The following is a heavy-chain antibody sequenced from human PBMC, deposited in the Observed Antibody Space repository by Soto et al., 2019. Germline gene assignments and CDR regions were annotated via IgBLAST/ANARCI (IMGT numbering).Heavy chain of an antibody. V-gene: IGHV1-46*01. CDR2: INPSGGST. CDR3: ARGIDYYDSSGYYARFGY. Sequence: GASVKVSCKERGYTITSCYMHWVRQAPGQGLEWMGIINPSGGSTSYAQKFQGRVTMTRDTSTSTVYMELSSLRSEDTAVYYCARGIDYYDSSGYYARFGYWGQGTLVTVSS. CDR1: GYTITSCY. D-gene: IGHD3-22*01. J-gene: IGHJ4*02.